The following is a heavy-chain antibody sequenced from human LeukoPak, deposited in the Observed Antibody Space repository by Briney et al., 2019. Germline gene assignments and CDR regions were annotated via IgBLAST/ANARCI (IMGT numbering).Heavy chain of an antibody. D-gene: IGHD4-17*01. CDR1: GFTFSRYW. V-gene: IGHV3-7*03. Sequence: GGSLRLSCAASGFTFSRYWMTWVRQAPGKGLEWVASINEDGSGKHYVDSVKGRFTISGDNAQKSVYLEMNSLRAEDTAVYYCARAVTSTEGYWGQGTLVTVSS. CDR3: ARAVTSTEGY. J-gene: IGHJ4*02. CDR2: INEDGSGK.